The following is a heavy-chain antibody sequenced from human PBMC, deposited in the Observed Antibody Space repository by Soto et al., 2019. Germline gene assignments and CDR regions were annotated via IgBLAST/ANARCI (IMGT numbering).Heavy chain of an antibody. V-gene: IGHV1-3*01. D-gene: IGHD3-22*01. Sequence: VASVKVSCKVSGYTFTSYAIHWVRQAPGQRLEWMGWINAGNGNTKYSQKFQGRVTITRDTSASTAYMELSSLRSEDTAVYYCARDPTYDSPLGYYGMDVWGQGTTVTVSS. CDR3: ARDPTYDSPLGYYGMDV. CDR1: GYTFTSYA. J-gene: IGHJ6*02. CDR2: INAGNGNT.